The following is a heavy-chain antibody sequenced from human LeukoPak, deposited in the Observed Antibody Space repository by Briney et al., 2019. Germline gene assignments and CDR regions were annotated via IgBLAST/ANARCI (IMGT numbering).Heavy chain of an antibody. J-gene: IGHJ6*03. D-gene: IGHD3-3*01. V-gene: IGHV3-30*02. CDR1: GFTFSSYG. Sequence: PGGSLRLSCAASGFTFSSYGMHWVRQAPGKGLEWVAFIRYDGSNKYYADSVKGRFTISRDNSKNTLYLQMNSLRAEDTAVYYCARGTPFSGFWSGYGVYYYYMDVWGKGTTVTVSS. CDR3: ARGTPFSGFWSGYGVYYYYMDV. CDR2: IRYDGSNK.